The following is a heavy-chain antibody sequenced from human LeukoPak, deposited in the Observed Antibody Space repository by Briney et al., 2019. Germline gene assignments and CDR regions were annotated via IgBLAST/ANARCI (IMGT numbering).Heavy chain of an antibody. Sequence: GGSLRLSCAASGFTFSSYGMHWVRQAPGKGLEWVAVIWYDGSNKYYADSVKGRFTISRDNSKNTLYLQMNSLRAEDTAVYYCTTDSQIYCSSTSCQSPRWGQGTLVTVSS. CDR1: GFTFSSYG. J-gene: IGHJ4*02. V-gene: IGHV3-33*01. CDR2: IWYDGSNK. CDR3: TTDSQIYCSSTSCQSPR. D-gene: IGHD2-2*01.